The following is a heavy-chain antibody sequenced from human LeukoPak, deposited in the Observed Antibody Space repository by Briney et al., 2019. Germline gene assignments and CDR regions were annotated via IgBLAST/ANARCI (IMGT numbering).Heavy chain of an antibody. CDR2: IYTSGST. Sequence: SQTLSLTCTVSGGSISSGSYYWSWIRQPAGKGLEWIGRIYTSGSTNYNPSLKSRVTISVDTSKNQFSLKLSSVTAADTAVYYCAREASRLFDYWGQGTLVTVSS. J-gene: IGHJ4*02. CDR1: GGSISSGSYY. D-gene: IGHD6-6*01. CDR3: AREASRLFDY. V-gene: IGHV4-61*02.